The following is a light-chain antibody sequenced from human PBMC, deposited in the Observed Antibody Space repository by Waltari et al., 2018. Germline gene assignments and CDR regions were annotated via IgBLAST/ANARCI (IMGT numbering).Light chain of an antibody. Sequence: QSVLTQPPSASGSPGQSVTISCTGTSSDIGGYKFVSWFQQHPGKAPKLVIYDVNERPSGVPDRFSGSKSGSTATLTVSGLQAEDEADYYCSSYGGKNNLIFGGGTTLTV. CDR3: SSYGGKNNLI. CDR2: DVN. V-gene: IGLV2-8*01. J-gene: IGLJ2*01. CDR1: SSDIGGYKF.